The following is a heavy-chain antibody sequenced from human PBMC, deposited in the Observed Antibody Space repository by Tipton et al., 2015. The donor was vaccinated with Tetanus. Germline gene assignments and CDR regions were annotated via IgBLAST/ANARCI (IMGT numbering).Heavy chain of an antibody. J-gene: IGHJ2*01. D-gene: IGHD5-18*01. CDR1: GGSFSAYY. CDR3: ARGGSYSYGPRGFDL. Sequence: TLSLTCAVYGGSFSAYYWSWIRQSPGKGLEWIGEINHSGSTTYSPSFKSRVAISVDTPKNQFSLKLTSLTVADTAVYYCARGGSYSYGPRGFDLWGXGTLVTVSS. CDR2: INHSGST. V-gene: IGHV4-34*01.